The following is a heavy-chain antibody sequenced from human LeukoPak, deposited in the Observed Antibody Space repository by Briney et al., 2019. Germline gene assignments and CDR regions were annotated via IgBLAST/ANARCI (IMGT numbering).Heavy chain of an antibody. CDR3: AAELYGVYTDCCTFHL. D-gene: IGHD4-17*01. J-gene: IGHJ3*01. CDR2: IIVGSGAT. V-gene: IGHV1-58*01. Sequence: ASVKVSCKTSGFTFSTSAVQWVRQARGQRLEWIGWIIVGSGATNYAQSLQGRFTITRDMSTNTAYMELSSLGSEDSAVYYCAAELYGVYTDCCTFHLWGQGTMVTVSS. CDR1: GFTFSTSA.